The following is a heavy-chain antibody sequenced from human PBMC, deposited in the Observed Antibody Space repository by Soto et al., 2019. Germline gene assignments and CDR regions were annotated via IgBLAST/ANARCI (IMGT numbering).Heavy chain of an antibody. D-gene: IGHD6-19*01. J-gene: IGHJ4*02. Sequence: QVQLQESGPGLVRPSETLSLTCTVSGGSVSSGHYYWSWSRQPPGKGLEWIGYISYTGSTNYNPSLKSRVTRSVDTSKNQFSLKMNSVTAADTAVYYCARSGAGSGWLGGQGTLVTVSS. CDR3: ARSGAGSGWL. CDR2: ISYTGST. V-gene: IGHV4-61*01. CDR1: GGSVSSGHYY.